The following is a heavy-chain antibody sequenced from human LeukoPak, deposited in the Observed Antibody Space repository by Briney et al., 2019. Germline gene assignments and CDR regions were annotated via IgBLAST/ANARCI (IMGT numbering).Heavy chain of an antibody. CDR1: GGSISTYY. V-gene: IGHV4-59*01. Sequence: SETLSLTCTVSGGSISTYYWSWIRQPPGKGLEWIGYIYYSGSTNYDPSLKSRVTTSVDTSKNQFSLKLSSVTAADTAVYYCARDTGTVVDYWGQGTLVTVSS. CDR3: ARDTGTVVDY. CDR2: IYYSGST. J-gene: IGHJ4*02. D-gene: IGHD4-23*01.